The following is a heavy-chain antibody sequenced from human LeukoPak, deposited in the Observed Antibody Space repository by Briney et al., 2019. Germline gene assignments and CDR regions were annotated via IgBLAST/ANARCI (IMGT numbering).Heavy chain of an antibody. Sequence: SETLSLTCAVYGGSFSGYCWSWIRQPPGEGLEWIGEINHSGSTNYNPSLKSRVTISADTSKNQFSLELSSVTAADTAVYYCARASYCSSTSCLMDYWGQGTLVTVSS. CDR3: ARASYCSSTSCLMDY. J-gene: IGHJ4*02. D-gene: IGHD2-2*01. CDR2: INHSGST. V-gene: IGHV4-34*01. CDR1: GGSFSGYC.